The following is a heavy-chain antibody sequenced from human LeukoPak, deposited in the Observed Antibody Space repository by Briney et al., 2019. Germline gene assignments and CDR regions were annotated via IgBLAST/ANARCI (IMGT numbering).Heavy chain of an antibody. CDR2: ISSSSSYI. V-gene: IGHV3-21*01. J-gene: IGHJ6*03. Sequence: PGGSLRLSCAASGFTFSSYSMNWVRQAPGKGLEWVSSISSSSSYIYYADSVKGRFTISRDNAKNSLYLQMNSLRAEDTAVYYCAGAEGYYYYMDVWGKGTTVTISS. CDR3: AGAEGYYYYMDV. CDR1: GFTFSSYS.